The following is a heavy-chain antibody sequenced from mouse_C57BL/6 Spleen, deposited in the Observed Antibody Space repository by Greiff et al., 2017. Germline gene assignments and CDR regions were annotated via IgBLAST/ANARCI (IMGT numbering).Heavy chain of an antibody. Sequence: VQLQQPGAELVKPGASVTLSCTASGYTFTSYWMHWVKQRPGQGLEWIGMIHPNSGSTNYNEKFKSKATLTVDKSPSTAYMQISSLTSEDSAVYYCARPGSSSYWYFDVWGTGTTVTVSS. D-gene: IGHD1-1*01. CDR3: ARPGSSSYWYFDV. V-gene: IGHV1-64*01. J-gene: IGHJ1*03. CDR1: GYTFTSYW. CDR2: IHPNSGST.